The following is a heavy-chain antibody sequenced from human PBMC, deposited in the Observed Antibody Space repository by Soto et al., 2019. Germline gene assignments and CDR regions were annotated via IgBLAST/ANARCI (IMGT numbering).Heavy chain of an antibody. J-gene: IGHJ4*02. CDR3: ARGGAWTPEGLGY. V-gene: IGHV3-30-3*01. D-gene: IGHD2-15*01. Sequence: ESGGGVVQPGRSLRLSCAASGFTFSSFAMHWVRQAPGKGLEWLAVISSDVVNYYYAEAVKGRFTISRDNSKNTLYLQMNSLRNEDTAVYYCARGGAWTPEGLGYWGQGTLVTVSS. CDR2: ISSDVVNY. CDR1: GFTFSSFA.